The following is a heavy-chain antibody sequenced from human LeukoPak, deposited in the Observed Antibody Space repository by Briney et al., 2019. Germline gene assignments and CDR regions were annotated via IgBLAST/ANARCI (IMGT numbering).Heavy chain of an antibody. CDR2: ISWNSGSM. CDR3: ARRTGGFDY. J-gene: IGHJ4*02. V-gene: IGHV3-9*01. Sequence: PGGSLRLSCAASGFTFDDYAMHWVRQAPGKGLEWVSGISWNSGSMGYADSVKGRFTISRDNAKNSLYLQMNSLRAEDTALYYCARRTGGFDYWGQGTLVTVSS. CDR1: GFTFDDYA. D-gene: IGHD3-10*01.